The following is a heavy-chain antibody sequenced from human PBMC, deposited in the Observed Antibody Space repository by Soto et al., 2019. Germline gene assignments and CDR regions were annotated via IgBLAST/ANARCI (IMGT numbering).Heavy chain of an antibody. J-gene: IGHJ4*02. V-gene: IGHV1-18*03. CDR3: ASRSGQLPYYFDY. Sequence: ASVKVSCKASGFTFTNYGISWVRQAPGQGLEWMGWISAYKGNTNYAQKFQGRVTMTPDTSTSTAYLELRSLRSDDMAVYFCASRSGQLPYYFDYWGQGTQVTVSS. CDR2: ISAYKGNT. D-gene: IGHD6-6*01. CDR1: GFTFTNYG.